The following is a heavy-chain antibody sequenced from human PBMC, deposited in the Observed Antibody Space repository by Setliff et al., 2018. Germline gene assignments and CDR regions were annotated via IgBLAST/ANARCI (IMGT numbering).Heavy chain of an antibody. CDR3: ARGGERYYSAS. V-gene: IGHV4-4*02. CDR1: GVSINRLNW. D-gene: IGHD1-20*01. J-gene: IGHJ4*02. Sequence: SETPSLTCAFPGVSINRLNWLPWVRPSPGRGLAWIGYIYHDGPSVHYNPSLKSRVTMSVDKSKNQFSLKLSSVTSADAAVYYCARGGERYYSASWGQGTLVTVSS. CDR2: IYHDGPS.